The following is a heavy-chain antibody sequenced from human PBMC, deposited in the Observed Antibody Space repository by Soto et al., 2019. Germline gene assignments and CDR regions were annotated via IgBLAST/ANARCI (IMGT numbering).Heavy chain of an antibody. V-gene: IGHV3-15*01. CDR1: GFTFSNAW. D-gene: IGHD5-12*01. CDR3: TTGTRIWWLRNSFDY. J-gene: IGHJ4*02. Sequence: PGGSLRLSCAASGFTFSNAWMSWVRQAPGKGLEWVGRIKSKTDGGTTDYAAPVKGRFTISRDDSKNTLYLQMNSLKTEDTAVYYCTTGTRIWWLRNSFDYWGQGTLVTVSS. CDR2: IKSKTDGGTT.